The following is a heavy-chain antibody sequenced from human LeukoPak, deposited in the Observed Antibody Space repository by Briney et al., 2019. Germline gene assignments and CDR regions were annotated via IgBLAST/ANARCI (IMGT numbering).Heavy chain of an antibody. CDR2: IYPGDSDT. J-gene: IGHJ4*02. CDR1: GYSFTSYW. CDR3: AGPQYYDSSGYPEFRYYFDY. D-gene: IGHD3-22*01. Sequence: GASVKISCKGSGYSFTSYWIGWVRQMPGKGLEWMGIIYPGDSDTRYSPSFQGQVTISADKSISTAYLQWSSLKASDTAMYYCAGPQYYDSSGYPEFRYYFDYWGQGTLVTVSS. V-gene: IGHV5-51*01.